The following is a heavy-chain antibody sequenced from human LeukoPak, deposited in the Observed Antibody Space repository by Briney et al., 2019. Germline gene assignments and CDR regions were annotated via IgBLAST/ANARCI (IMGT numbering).Heavy chain of an antibody. CDR2: IYHSGST. J-gene: IGHJ3*02. CDR3: ARGLEGVDDAFDI. Sequence: SQTLSLTCVVSGGSISSGGSSWSWIRQPPGKGLEWIGYIYHSGSTYYNPSLKSRVTISVDRSKNQFSLKLSSVTAADTAVYYCARGLEGVDDAFDIWGQGTMVTVSS. CDR1: GGSISSGGSS. V-gene: IGHV4-30-2*01. D-gene: IGHD3-10*01.